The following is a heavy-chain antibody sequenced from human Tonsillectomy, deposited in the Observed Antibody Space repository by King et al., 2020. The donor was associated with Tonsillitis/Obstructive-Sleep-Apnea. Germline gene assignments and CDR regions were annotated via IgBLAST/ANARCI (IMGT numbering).Heavy chain of an antibody. V-gene: IGHV4-59*01. Sequence: RLQESDPGLVKPSETLSLTCTVSGGSISSYYWSWVRQPPGKGLEWIGYIYYDGSTTYNPSLKSRLTISVDTSKNQFSLKLSSVTAADTAVYFWAGGSTSGWYRNDYWGQGALVTVSS. J-gene: IGHJ4*02. D-gene: IGHD6-19*01. CDR3: AGGSTSGWYRNDY. CDR2: IYYDGST. CDR1: GGSISSYY.